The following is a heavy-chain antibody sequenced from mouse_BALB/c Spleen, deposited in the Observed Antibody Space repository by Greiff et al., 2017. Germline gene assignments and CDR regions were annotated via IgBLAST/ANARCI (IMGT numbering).Heavy chain of an antibody. Sequence: VQLQQSGPELVRPGVSVKISCKGSGYTFTDYAMHWVKQSHAKSLEWIGVISTYYGNTNYNQKFKGKATMTVDKSSSTAYMELARLTSEDSAIYYCARAYEGLKWYFDVWGAGTTVTVSS. V-gene: IGHV1-67*01. CDR2: ISTYYGNT. CDR3: ARAYEGLKWYFDV. D-gene: IGHD1-1*01. CDR1: GYTFTDYA. J-gene: IGHJ1*01.